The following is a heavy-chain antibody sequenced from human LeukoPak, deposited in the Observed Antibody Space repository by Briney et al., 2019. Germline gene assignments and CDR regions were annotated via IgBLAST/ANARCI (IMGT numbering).Heavy chain of an antibody. V-gene: IGHV4-59*08. D-gene: IGHD2-2*01. CDR3: ARRGQLLASYWYFDL. J-gene: IGHJ2*01. Sequence: GYIHYSGSTNYNPSLKSRLTISVDTSKNQFSVKLSSVTAADTAVYYCARRGQLLASYWYFDLWGRGTLVAVSS. CDR2: IHYSGST.